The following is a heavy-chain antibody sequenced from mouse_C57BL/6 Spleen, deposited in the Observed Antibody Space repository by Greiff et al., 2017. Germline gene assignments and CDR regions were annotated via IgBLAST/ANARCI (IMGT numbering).Heavy chain of an antibody. J-gene: IGHJ2*01. V-gene: IGHV1-39*01. CDR1: GYSFTDYN. D-gene: IGHD1-1*01. CDR2: INPNYGTT. Sequence: LVESGPELVKPGASVKISCKASGYSFTDYNMNWVKQSNGKSLEWIGVINPNYGTTSYNQKFKGKATLTVDQSSSTAYMQLNSLTSEDAAVYYCASPGDYYGSSYFDYWGQGTTLTVSS. CDR3: ASPGDYYGSSYFDY.